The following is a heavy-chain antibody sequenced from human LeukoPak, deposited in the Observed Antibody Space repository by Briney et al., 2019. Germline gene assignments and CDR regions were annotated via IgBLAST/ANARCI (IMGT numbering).Heavy chain of an antibody. CDR1: GFTFSSYA. Sequence: GGSLRLSCAASGFTFSSYAMSWVRQAPGKGLEWVSAISGSGGSTYYADSVKGRFTISRDNSKNTLYLQMNSLRNEDTAVYYCAKDHYYDSSGDAFDIWGQGTMVTVSS. J-gene: IGHJ3*02. D-gene: IGHD3-22*01. CDR3: AKDHYYDSSGDAFDI. CDR2: ISGSGGST. V-gene: IGHV3-23*01.